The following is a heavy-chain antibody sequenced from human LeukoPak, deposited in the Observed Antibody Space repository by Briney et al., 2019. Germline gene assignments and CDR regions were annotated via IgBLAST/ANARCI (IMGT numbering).Heavy chain of an antibody. D-gene: IGHD2-21*02. V-gene: IGHV3-23*01. CDR1: GFTFSSYA. Sequence: GGSLRLSCAASGFTFSSYAMSWVRQAPGKGLEWVSAISGSGGSTYYADSVKGRFTISRDNSKNPLYLQMNSLRAEDTAVYYCAKFVGDPYYYYYYGMDVWGQGTTVTVSS. CDR3: AKFVGDPYYYYYYGMDV. CDR2: ISGSGGST. J-gene: IGHJ6*02.